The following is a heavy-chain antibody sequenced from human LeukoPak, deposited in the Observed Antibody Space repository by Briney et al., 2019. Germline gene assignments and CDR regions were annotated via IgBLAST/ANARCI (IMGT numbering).Heavy chain of an antibody. CDR1: GYTLTELS. V-gene: IGHV1-24*01. CDR3: ATGKGRRLYIVGATNFLLN. Sequence: GASVKVSCKVSGYTLTELSMHWVRQAPGKGLEWMGGFDPEDGETIYAQKFQGRVTMTEDTSTDTAYMELSSLRSEDTAVYYCATGKGRRLYIVGATNFLLNWGQGTLVTVSS. D-gene: IGHD1-26*01. CDR2: FDPEDGET. J-gene: IGHJ4*02.